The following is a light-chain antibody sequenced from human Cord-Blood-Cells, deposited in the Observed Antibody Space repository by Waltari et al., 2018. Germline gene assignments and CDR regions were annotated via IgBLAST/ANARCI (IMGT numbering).Light chain of an antibody. CDR2: GAS. CDR1: QSVSST. V-gene: IGKV3-15*01. CDR3: QQYNNWPPIT. Sequence: EIVMTQSPATLSVSPGDRPHLSCRASQSVSSTLAWYQQKPAQAPRLLIYGASTRATGRPARFSGSGSGTEFTLTISSLQSEDCAVYYCQQYNNWPPITFGQGTRLEIK. J-gene: IGKJ5*01.